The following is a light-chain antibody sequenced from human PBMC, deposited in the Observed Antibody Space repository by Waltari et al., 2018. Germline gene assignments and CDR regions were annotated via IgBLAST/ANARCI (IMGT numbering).Light chain of an antibody. J-gene: IGKJ1*01. CDR3: QKYGSLPAT. CDR2: VTS. Sequence: EIVLTQSPGTLSLSPGERATLSCRASQAVSRFLAWYLQKPCQAPRLLIYVTSTRATSIPDRFSGSGYGTEFSLTISRLEPEDFAGYYCQKYGSLPATFGQGTKVEIK. V-gene: IGKV3-20*01. CDR1: QAVSRF.